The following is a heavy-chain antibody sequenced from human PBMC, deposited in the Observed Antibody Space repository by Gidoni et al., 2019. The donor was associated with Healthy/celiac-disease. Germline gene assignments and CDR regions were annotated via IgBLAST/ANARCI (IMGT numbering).Heavy chain of an antibody. J-gene: IGHJ4*02. CDR1: GFTFDDT. D-gene: IGHD3-22*01. CDR2: ISWDGGST. CDR3: AKDLENDSSGYLFDY. Sequence: EVQLVESGGVVVQPGGSLRLSCAASGFTFDDTMHWVRQAPGKGLEWVSLISWDGGSTYYADSVKGRFTISRDNSKNSLYLQMNSLRTEDTALYYCAKDLENDSSGYLFDYWGQGTLVTVSS. V-gene: IGHV3-43*01.